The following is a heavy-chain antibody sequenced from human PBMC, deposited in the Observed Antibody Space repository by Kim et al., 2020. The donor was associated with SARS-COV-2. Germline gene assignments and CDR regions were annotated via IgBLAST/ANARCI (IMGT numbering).Heavy chain of an antibody. Sequence: SVKGRFTISRDNSTNTLYLQMTSLGAEDTAVYYCAKDMTTVTPLYWYFDLWGRGTLVTVSS. CDR3: AKDMTTVTPLYWYFDL. V-gene: IGHV3-30*02. J-gene: IGHJ2*01. D-gene: IGHD4-17*01.